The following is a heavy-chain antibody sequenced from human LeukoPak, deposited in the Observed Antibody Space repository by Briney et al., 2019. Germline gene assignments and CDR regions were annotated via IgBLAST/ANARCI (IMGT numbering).Heavy chain of an antibody. Sequence: PGGSLRLSCAASGFTFSNAWVSWVRQAPGKGLEWVGRIKSKTDGGTADYVAPVKGRFTISRDDSKNTLYLQMNSLKTEDTAVYYCSYYYDFWSGYYYWGQGTLVTVSS. CDR2: IKSKTDGGTA. CDR1: GFTFSNAW. J-gene: IGHJ4*02. D-gene: IGHD3-3*01. V-gene: IGHV3-15*01. CDR3: SYYYDFWSGYYY.